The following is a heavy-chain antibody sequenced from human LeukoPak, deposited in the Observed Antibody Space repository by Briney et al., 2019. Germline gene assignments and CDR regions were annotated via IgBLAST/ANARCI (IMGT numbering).Heavy chain of an antibody. CDR2: INPNSGGT. CDR3: ARVNYYDSSGYSLDY. V-gene: IGHV1-2*02. D-gene: IGHD3-22*01. CDR1: GYTFTGHY. J-gene: IGHJ4*02. Sequence: ASVKVSCKASGYTFTGHYMHWVRQAPGQGLEWMGWINPNSGGTNYAQKFQGRVTMTRDTSISTAYMELSRLRSDDTAVYYCARVNYYDSSGYSLDYWGQGTLVTVSS.